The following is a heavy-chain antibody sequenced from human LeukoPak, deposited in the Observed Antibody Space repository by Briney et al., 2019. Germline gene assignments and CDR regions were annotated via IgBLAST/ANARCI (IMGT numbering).Heavy chain of an antibody. J-gene: IGHJ4*02. CDR1: GGSFSSYY. CDR3: AGGMTTVTRFDY. Sequence: SGTLSLTFTVSGGSFSSYYWSWIRQPPGKGLEWIGYMYYSGSTNYNASLQSRVTISVDTSKNQFSLKLSSVTAADTAVYYCAGGMTTVTRFDYWGQGTLVTVSS. CDR2: MYYSGST. V-gene: IGHV4-59*01. D-gene: IGHD4-17*01.